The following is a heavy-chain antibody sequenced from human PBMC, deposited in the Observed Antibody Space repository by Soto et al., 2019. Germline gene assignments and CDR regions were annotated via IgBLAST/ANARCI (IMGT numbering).Heavy chain of an antibody. CDR3: ARLYCRGGSCYSGDAFDI. CDR2: ISTSTSYI. D-gene: IGHD2-15*01. J-gene: IGHJ3*02. Sequence: EVQLVESGGGLVKPGGSLRLSCAASGFTFSSYGMNWVRQAPGKGLEWVSSISTSTSYIYYADSVKGRFTISRDNAKNSVYRQMNSVRAEDTAVYYCARLYCRGGSCYSGDAFDIWGQGTMVTVSS. CDR1: GFTFSSYG. V-gene: IGHV3-21*01.